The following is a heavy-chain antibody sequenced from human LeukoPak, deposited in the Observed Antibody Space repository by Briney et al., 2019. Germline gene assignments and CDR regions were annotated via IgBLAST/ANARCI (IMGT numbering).Heavy chain of an antibody. D-gene: IGHD3-10*01. CDR2: ISGSGGST. Sequence: TGGSLRLSCAASGFTLNNYWMHWVRQAPGKGLEWVSAISGSGGSTYYADSVKGRFTISRDNSKNTLYLQMNSLRAEDTAVYYCAKDRVTMVRGVIPYYFDYWGQGTLVTVSS. CDR1: GFTLNNYW. J-gene: IGHJ4*02. CDR3: AKDRVTMVRGVIPYYFDY. V-gene: IGHV3-23*01.